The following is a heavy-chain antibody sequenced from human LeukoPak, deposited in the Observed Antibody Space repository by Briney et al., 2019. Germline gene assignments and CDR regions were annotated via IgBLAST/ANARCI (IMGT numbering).Heavy chain of an antibody. D-gene: IGHD3-9*01. J-gene: IGHJ6*04. CDR1: GGSLSGHF. V-gene: IGHV4-34*01. CDR2: INDSGSA. Sequence: SETLALTCAVSGGSLSGHFWSWMRQSPVRWLERIGEINDSGSADYNPLFKSRVTISMETSKDQFSLKLSSVTAADTAVYSCARCFFHAGDGIRYYNGLALWGKGTTVTVSS. CDR3: ARCFFHAGDGIRYYNGLAL.